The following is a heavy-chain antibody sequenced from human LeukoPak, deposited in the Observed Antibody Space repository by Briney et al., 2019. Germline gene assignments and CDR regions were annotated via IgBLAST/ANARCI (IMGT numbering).Heavy chain of an antibody. CDR2: INWNGGTA. Sequence: PGGSLRLSCVVSGFTFDDYGMSWVRQVPGKGLEGVSGINWNGGTAVNADAVKGRFSISRDNAKNSVYLEMNSLRVEDTALYHCVREADFWSGYYNHNWFDLWGQGTLVTVSS. CDR3: VREADFWSGYYNHNWFDL. V-gene: IGHV3-20*01. J-gene: IGHJ5*02. CDR1: GFTFDDYG. D-gene: IGHD3-3*01.